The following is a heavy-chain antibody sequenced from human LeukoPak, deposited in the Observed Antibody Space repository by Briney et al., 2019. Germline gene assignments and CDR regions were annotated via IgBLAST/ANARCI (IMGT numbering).Heavy chain of an antibody. CDR1: GFTFSSYS. D-gene: IGHD1-7*01. CDR2: ISRSSRNI. J-gene: IGHJ4*02. Sequence: GGSLRLSCAVSGFTFSSYSMNWVRQAPGKGLEWLSSISRSSRNIYYADSVKGRFTISRDNAKNSLYLRMNSLRAEDTAVYYCARTLTGTNYWGQGTLVTVSS. CDR3: ARTLTGTNY. V-gene: IGHV3-21*01.